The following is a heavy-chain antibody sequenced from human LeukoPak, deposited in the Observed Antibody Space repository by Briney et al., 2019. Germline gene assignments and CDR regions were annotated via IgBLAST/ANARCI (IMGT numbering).Heavy chain of an antibody. CDR2: TYYRSKWYK. CDR1: GDSVTSNSAT. Sequence: SQTLSLTCAISGDSVTSNSATWNWIRQSPSRGVEWLGRTYYRSKWYKYYAVSVKGRITINPDTSKNQFSLQLNSVTPEDTAVYYCARGPSYFQHWGQGTLVTVSS. CDR3: ARGPSYFQH. J-gene: IGHJ1*01. V-gene: IGHV6-1*01.